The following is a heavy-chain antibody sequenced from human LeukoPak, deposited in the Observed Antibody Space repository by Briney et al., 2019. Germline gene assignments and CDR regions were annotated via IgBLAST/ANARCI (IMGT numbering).Heavy chain of an antibody. CDR3: ASNYDILTGFHNWFDP. D-gene: IGHD3-9*01. Sequence: ASVKVSCKASAYTFTGYYMHWVRQAPGQGLEWMGWINPNSGGTNYAQKFQGRVTMTRDTSISTAYMELSRLRSDDTAVYYCASNYDILTGFHNWFDPWGQGTLVTVSS. V-gene: IGHV1-2*02. CDR2: INPNSGGT. J-gene: IGHJ5*02. CDR1: AYTFTGYY.